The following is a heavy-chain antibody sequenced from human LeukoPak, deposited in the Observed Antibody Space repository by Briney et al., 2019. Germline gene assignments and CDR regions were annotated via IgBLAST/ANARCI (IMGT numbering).Heavy chain of an antibody. D-gene: IGHD3-10*01. CDR3: VRDGEGVAISVNYWFDP. J-gene: IGHJ5*02. V-gene: IGHV1-8*01. Sequence: ASVKVSCKASGFTFTSYDIDWVRQASGQGLEWMGWMNPNNGNTGYAQKFQGRVTMTRDTSISTAYMELRGLRSEDTAVYYCVRDGEGVAISVNYWFDPWGQGTLVTVSS. CDR1: GFTFTSYD. CDR2: MNPNNGNT.